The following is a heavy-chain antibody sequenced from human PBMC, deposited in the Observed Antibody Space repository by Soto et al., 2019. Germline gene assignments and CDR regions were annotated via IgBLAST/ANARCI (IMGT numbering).Heavy chain of an antibody. CDR1: GGSISSNDHH. D-gene: IGHD3-10*01. CDR2: IYRSEST. J-gene: IGHJ4*02. CDR3: ARHRGPTGPNY. V-gene: IGHV4-39*01. Sequence: QLQLQESGPGLVKPSETLSLTCSVSGGSISSNDHHWGWIRQPPGQGLEWIGSIYRSESTYHNPSLKSRVTISVDTSKNQFSLNLGSVTAADTAVYYCARHRGPTGPNYWGQGTLVTVSS.